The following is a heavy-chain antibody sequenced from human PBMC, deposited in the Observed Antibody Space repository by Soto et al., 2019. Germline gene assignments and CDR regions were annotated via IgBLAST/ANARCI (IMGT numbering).Heavy chain of an antibody. V-gene: IGHV1-8*01. CDR3: ARGRLMGTADS. CDR1: GFIFTSFD. CDR2: MNPNTGNA. J-gene: IGHJ4*02. Sequence: QVQLVQSGAEVKEPGASVKVSCKASGFIFTSFDINWVRQATGQGLEWMGWMNPNTGNAGHEHKFQGRVTMTRNTSITTAYMELSNLTSEDTGVYYCARGRLMGTADSWGQGTLVTVSS. D-gene: IGHD1-7*01.